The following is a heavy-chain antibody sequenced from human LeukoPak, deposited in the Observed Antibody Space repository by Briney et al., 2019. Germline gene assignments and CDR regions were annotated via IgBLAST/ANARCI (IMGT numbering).Heavy chain of an antibody. CDR1: GFTVSSNY. CDR2: IYSGGST. CDR3: ARVGSSWDFDY. Sequence: GGSLRLSCAASGFTVSSNYMSWVRQAPGKGLEWLSVIYSGGSTYYADSVKGRFTISRDNSKNTLYLQMNSLRAEDTAVYYCARVGSSWDFDYWGQGTLVTVSS. D-gene: IGHD6-13*01. J-gene: IGHJ4*02. V-gene: IGHV3-66*02.